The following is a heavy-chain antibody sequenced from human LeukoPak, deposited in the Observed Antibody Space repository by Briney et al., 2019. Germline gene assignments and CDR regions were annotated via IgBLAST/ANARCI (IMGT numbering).Heavy chain of an antibody. V-gene: IGHV1-69*05. CDR3: ARDRPRTKDSSGYYPYYFDY. CDR2: IIPIFGTA. D-gene: IGHD3-22*01. J-gene: IGHJ4*02. Sequence: GASVKVSCKASGGTFSSYAISWVRQAPGQGLEWMGGIIPIFGTANYAQKFQGRVTITTDESTSTAYMELSSLRSEDTAVYYCARDRPRTKDSSGYYPYYFDYWGQGTLVTVSS. CDR1: GGTFSSYA.